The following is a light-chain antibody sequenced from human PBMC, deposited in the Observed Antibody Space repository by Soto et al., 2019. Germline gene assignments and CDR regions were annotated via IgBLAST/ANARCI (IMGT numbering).Light chain of an antibody. CDR2: AAS. Sequence: DIQMTQSPSSLSASIGDRVTITCQASQNISTYLNWYQQKPGKAPRLLIYAASSLQGGVPSRFSGSGSGTDCTLTISSLQPEDFTTYYCQQSYSIPITLGQGTRLEIK. CDR1: QNISTY. V-gene: IGKV1-39*01. CDR3: QQSYSIPIT. J-gene: IGKJ5*01.